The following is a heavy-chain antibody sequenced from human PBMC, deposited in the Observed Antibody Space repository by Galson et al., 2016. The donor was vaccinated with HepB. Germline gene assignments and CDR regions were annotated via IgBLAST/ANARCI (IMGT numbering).Heavy chain of an antibody. V-gene: IGHV3-23*01. D-gene: IGHD6-19*01. CDR2: ISGSGAST. CDR3: ARDLSVAGLGYYTHGMDV. Sequence: SLRLSCAASRFTFSTYAMNWVRQAPGKGLEWVSAISGSGASTYYADSVKGRFTISRDNSKNTLYLQMNSLRAEDTAVYYCARDLSVAGLGYYTHGMDVWGKGITVTVSS. J-gene: IGHJ6*04. CDR1: RFTFSTYA.